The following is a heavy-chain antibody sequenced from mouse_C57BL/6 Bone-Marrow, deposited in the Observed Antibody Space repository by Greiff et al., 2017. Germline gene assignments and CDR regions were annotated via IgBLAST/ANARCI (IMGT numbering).Heavy chain of an antibody. CDR3: ARWYYDYDGYAMDY. Sequence: QVQLQQPGAELVMPGASVKLSCKASGYTFTSYWMHWVKQRPGQGLEWIGEIDPSDSYTNYNQKFKGKSTLTVDKSSSTAYMQLSSLTSEDSAVYYCARWYYDYDGYAMDYWGQGTSVTVSS. D-gene: IGHD2-4*01. CDR2: IDPSDSYT. CDR1: GYTFTSYW. J-gene: IGHJ4*01. V-gene: IGHV1-69*01.